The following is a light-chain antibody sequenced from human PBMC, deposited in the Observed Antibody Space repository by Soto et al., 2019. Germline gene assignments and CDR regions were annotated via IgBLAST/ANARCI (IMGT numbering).Light chain of an antibody. CDR2: EGS. Sequence: QSVVTQPCSPCWSPGWGRSICCTGTGGDVVSYDIVIGHQQHPGKAPKLMIYEGSKRPSGVSNRFTGSKSGNTASLPISGVQADDEADYYCCSYAGSSTFEGVFGTGTKVTV. V-gene: IGLV2-23*03. CDR1: GGDVVSYDI. CDR3: CSYAGSSTFEGV. J-gene: IGLJ1*01.